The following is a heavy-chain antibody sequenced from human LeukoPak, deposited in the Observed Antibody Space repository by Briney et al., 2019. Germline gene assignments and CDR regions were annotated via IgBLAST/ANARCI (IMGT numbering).Heavy chain of an antibody. CDR3: ATFVSRMLLSTKGDYMDV. V-gene: IGHV1-24*01. CDR2: FDPEDGET. Sequence: GASVKVSCKVSGYTLTELSMHWVRQAPGKGLEWMGGFDPEDGETIYAQKFQGRVTMTEDTSTDTAYMELSSLRSEDTAVYYCATFVSRMLLSTKGDYMDVWGKGTTVTVSS. CDR1: GYTLTELS. J-gene: IGHJ6*03. D-gene: IGHD1-26*01.